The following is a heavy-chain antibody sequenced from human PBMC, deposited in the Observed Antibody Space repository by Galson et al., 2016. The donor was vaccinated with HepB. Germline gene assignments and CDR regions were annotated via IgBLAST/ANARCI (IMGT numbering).Heavy chain of an antibody. V-gene: IGHV1-8*01. CDR1: GYTFTNYD. CDR2: MTPNSGNT. Sequence: SVKVSCKASGYTFTNYDFNWVRQATGQGLEWLGWMTPNSGNTGYAQKSQGRLSLTRDISTSTAYMELSSLTSDDTAVYYCARNRAFTGDFDYWGQGTLVTVSS. D-gene: IGHD7-27*01. J-gene: IGHJ4*02. CDR3: ARNRAFTGDFDY.